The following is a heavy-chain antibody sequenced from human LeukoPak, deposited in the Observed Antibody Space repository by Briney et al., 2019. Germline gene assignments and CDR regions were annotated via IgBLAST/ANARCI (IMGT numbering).Heavy chain of an antibody. CDR2: INLNSGGT. CDR3: ARGPTLEDYYYYMDV. V-gene: IGHV1-2*02. CDR1: GYTLTVYY. D-gene: IGHD5-24*01. J-gene: IGHJ6*03. Sequence: ASVKVSCKASGYTLTVYYMHWVRQAPGQGLEWMGGINLNSGGTNYAQKFQGRVTMTRDTSISTAYMELSRLRSDDTAVYYCARGPTLEDYYYYMDVWGKGTTVTVSS.